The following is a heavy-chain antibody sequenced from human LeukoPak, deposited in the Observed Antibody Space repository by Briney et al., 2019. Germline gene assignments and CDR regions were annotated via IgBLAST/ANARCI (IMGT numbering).Heavy chain of an antibody. CDR1: GGTFSSYA. V-gene: IGHV1-69*04. CDR3: ARDPTFMVRGVMDY. D-gene: IGHD3-10*01. CDR2: IIPILGIA. J-gene: IGHJ4*02. Sequence: ASVKVSCKASGGTFSSYAISWVRQAPGRGLEWMGRIIPILGIANYAQKFQGRVMITADKSTSTAYMELSSLRSEDTAVYYCARDPTFMVRGVMDYWGQGTLVTVSS.